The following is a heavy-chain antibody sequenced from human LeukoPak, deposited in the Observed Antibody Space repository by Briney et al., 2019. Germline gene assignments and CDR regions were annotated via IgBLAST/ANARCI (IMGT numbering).Heavy chain of an antibody. J-gene: IGHJ4*02. D-gene: IGHD6-6*01. CDR1: GGSFSGYY. CDR3: ARRFRSAASQRAFDS. CDR2: INHSGST. Sequence: SETLSLTCAVYGGSFSGYYWSWIRQPPGKGLEWIGEINHSGSTNYNPSLKSRVTISVDTSKNQFSLKLSSVTAADTAVYYCARRFRSAASQRAFDSWGQGTLVTVSS. V-gene: IGHV4-34*01.